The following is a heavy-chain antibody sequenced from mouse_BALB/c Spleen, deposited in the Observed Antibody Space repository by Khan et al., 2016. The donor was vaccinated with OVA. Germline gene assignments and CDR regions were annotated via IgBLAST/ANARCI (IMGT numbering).Heavy chain of an antibody. J-gene: IGHJ4*01. CDR3: ARDGSRYNYAMDY. V-gene: IGHV3-2*02. CDR2: ISYSGGT. D-gene: IGHD2-3*01. Sequence: VQLKQSGPGLVKPSQSLSLTCTVTGYSITSGYAWNWIRQFPGNKLEWMGYISYSGGTSYNPSLKSRISITRDTSKNQFFLQLNSVTTEDTATYYCARDGSRYNYAMDYWGQGTSVTVSS. CDR1: GYSITSGYA.